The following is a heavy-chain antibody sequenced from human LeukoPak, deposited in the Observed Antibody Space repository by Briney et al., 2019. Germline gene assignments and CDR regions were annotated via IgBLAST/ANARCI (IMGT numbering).Heavy chain of an antibody. Sequence: GASVTVSCKASGYTFTSYGISWVRQAPGQGLEWMGGIIPIFGTANYAQKFQGRVTITADESTSTAYMELSSLRSEDTAVYYCARGGTITIFGVVTHSWFDPWGQGTLATVSS. CDR2: IIPIFGTA. CDR1: GYTFTSYG. V-gene: IGHV1-69*13. CDR3: ARGGTITIFGVVTHSWFDP. D-gene: IGHD3-3*01. J-gene: IGHJ5*02.